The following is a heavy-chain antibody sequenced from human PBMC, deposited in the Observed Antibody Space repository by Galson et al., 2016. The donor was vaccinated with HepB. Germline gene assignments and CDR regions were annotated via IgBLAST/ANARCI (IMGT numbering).Heavy chain of an antibody. Sequence: CAASGFTFSTYGMHWVRQAPGKGLEWVAVISYAGSSKYYADSVKGRFTISRDNSKNTLYLQMNSLRAEDTAVYFCAKGGDCGGDCYLPYYYYGMDAWGQGTTVTVSS. V-gene: IGHV3-30*18. CDR1: GFTFSTYG. CDR2: ISYAGSSK. CDR3: AKGGDCGGDCYLPYYYYGMDA. J-gene: IGHJ6*02. D-gene: IGHD2-21*02.